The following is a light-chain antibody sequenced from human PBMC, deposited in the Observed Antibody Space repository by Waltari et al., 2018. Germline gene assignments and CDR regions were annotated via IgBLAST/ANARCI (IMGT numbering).Light chain of an antibody. CDR2: QDT. J-gene: IGLJ2*01. CDR3: QAWDRGYARV. Sequence: SYELTQPNSVSVAPGQTASISCSGDKLGDKYACWYQQKPGQSPLLVIHQDTKRPSGLPERLSGSNSGNTTTLTISGTQAIDEADYYCQAWDRGYARVFGGGTKLTVL. CDR1: KLGDKY. V-gene: IGLV3-1*01.